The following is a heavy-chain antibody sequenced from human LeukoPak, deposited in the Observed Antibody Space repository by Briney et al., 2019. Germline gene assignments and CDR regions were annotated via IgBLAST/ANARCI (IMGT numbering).Heavy chain of an antibody. V-gene: IGHV3-20*04. J-gene: IGHJ6*03. D-gene: IGHD5-12*01. CDR1: GFTFDDYG. Sequence: GGSLRLSCAASGFTFDDYGMSWVRQAPGKGLEWLSGINWNGGSTGYADSVKGRFTISRDNAKNSLYLQMNSLRAEDTALYYCARARGYDYYYYYMDVWGKGTTVTVSS. CDR3: ARARGYDYYYYYMDV. CDR2: INWNGGST.